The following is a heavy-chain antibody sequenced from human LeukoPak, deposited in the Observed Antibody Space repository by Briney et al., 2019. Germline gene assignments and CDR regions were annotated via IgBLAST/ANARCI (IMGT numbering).Heavy chain of an antibody. D-gene: IGHD2-2*01. CDR2: VNHSGST. Sequence: PSETLSLTCAVYGGSFSGYYWSWIRQPPGKGLEWIGEVNHSGSTYYNPSLKSRVTISVDTSKNQFSLKLSSVTAADTAVYYCARQGAYCSSTSCYEPFDYWGQGTLVTVSS. CDR3: ARQGAYCSSTSCYEPFDY. J-gene: IGHJ4*02. V-gene: IGHV4-34*01. CDR1: GGSFSGYY.